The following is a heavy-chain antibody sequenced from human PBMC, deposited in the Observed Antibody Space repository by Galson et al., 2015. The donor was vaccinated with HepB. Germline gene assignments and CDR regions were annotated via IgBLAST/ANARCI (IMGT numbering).Heavy chain of an antibody. CDR2: INNITGNP. CDR1: GYTFTSYA. V-gene: IGHV7-4-1*02. Sequence: SVKVSCKASGYTFTSYAMNWVRQAPGQGLEWMGWINNITGNPAYAQGFTGRFVFSLDTSVSTAYLQISNLMAEDTAVYYCARKIFTSTSDMWGQGTMVTVSS. D-gene: IGHD2/OR15-2a*01. J-gene: IGHJ3*02. CDR3: ARKIFTSTSDM.